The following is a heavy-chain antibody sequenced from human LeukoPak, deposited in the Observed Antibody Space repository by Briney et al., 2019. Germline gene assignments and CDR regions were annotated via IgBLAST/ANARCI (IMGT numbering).Heavy chain of an antibody. D-gene: IGHD3-10*01. CDR1: GFTFSNYA. Sequence: RAGGSLRLSCAASGFTFSNYAMHWVRQAPGKGLEWVAGISSDGNIRHLADSVKGRFTISRDNAKNSLYVQMNSLRAEDTAVYYCARGARPYAWGSYYTEYYFDYWGQGTLVTVSA. CDR2: ISSDGNIR. V-gene: IGHV3-30*07. J-gene: IGHJ4*02. CDR3: ARGARPYAWGSYYTEYYFDY.